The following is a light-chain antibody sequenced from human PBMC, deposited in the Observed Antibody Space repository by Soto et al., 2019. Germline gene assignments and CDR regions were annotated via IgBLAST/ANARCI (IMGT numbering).Light chain of an antibody. CDR3: QSYDSSLSGSYV. V-gene: IGLV1-40*01. CDR2: GNS. Sequence: QAVVTQPPSVSGAPGQRVTISCTGSSSNIGAGYDVHWYQQLPGTAPKLLIYGNSNRPSGVPDRFSGSKSGTFASLAITGLQAEDEADYYCQSYDSSLSGSYVFGTGTKLTVL. CDR1: SSNIGAGYD. J-gene: IGLJ1*01.